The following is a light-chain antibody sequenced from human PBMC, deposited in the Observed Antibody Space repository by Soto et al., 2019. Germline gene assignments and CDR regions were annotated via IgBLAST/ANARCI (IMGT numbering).Light chain of an antibody. J-gene: IGKJ1*01. Sequence: EIVLTQSPDTLSLSPGERATLSCRASQSVSSSFLAWYQQKPGQAPRLLIYGASSRATGIPDRFSGSGSGTDFTLTISRLEPEDFAVYYCHQYGSSPATFGQGTKVEIK. CDR2: GAS. CDR1: QSVSSSF. V-gene: IGKV3-20*01. CDR3: HQYGSSPAT.